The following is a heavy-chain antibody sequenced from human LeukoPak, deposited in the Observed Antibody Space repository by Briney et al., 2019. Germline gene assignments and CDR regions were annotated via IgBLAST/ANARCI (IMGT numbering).Heavy chain of an antibody. CDR1: GFTFSSYW. Sequence: PGGSLRLSCAASGFTFSSYWMHWVRQAPGQGLVWVSRINSDGSSTSYADSVKGRFTISRDNAKNSLYLQMNSLRAEDTAVYYCARFRYSSSDLDYWGQGTLVTVSS. D-gene: IGHD6-6*01. CDR2: INSDGSST. V-gene: IGHV3-74*01. CDR3: ARFRYSSSDLDY. J-gene: IGHJ4*02.